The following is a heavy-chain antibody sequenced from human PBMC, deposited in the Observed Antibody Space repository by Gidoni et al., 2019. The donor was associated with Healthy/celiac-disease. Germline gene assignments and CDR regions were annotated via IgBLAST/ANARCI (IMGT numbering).Heavy chain of an antibody. CDR3: AKGLQYYYYGMDV. Sequence: DVQLVESGGGLVQPGRSLRLSCAASGFTFDDYAMHWVRQAPGKGLEWVSGISWNSGSIGYADSVKGRFTISRDNAKNSLYLQMNSLRAEDTALYYCAKGLQYYYYGMDVWGQGTTVTVSS. D-gene: IGHD3-16*01. CDR2: ISWNSGSI. J-gene: IGHJ6*02. CDR1: GFTFDDYA. V-gene: IGHV3-9*01.